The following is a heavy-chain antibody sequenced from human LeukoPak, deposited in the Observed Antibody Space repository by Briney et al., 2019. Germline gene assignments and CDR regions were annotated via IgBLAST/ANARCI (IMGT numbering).Heavy chain of an antibody. Sequence: PGGSLRLSCAASGFSFRTYAMSWVRQAPGKGLEWVSAISDNSGRTYYADSVKGRFTISRDNSKNTLFVQMNSLRAEDTAVYYCAKLGYSSSGGNYFDYWGQGTLVTVSS. J-gene: IGHJ4*02. CDR1: GFSFRTYA. CDR3: AKLGYSSSGGNYFDY. V-gene: IGHV3-23*01. D-gene: IGHD6-13*01. CDR2: ISDNSGRT.